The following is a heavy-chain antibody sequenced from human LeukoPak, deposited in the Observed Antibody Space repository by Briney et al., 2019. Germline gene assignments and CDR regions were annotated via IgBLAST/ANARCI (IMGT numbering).Heavy chain of an antibody. CDR1: GGSISNYY. Sequence: PSETLSLTCTVSGGSISNYYWSWIRQTPGKGLEWIGRIYTSGSTNYNPSLKSRVTMSVDTSKNQFSLKLSSVTAADTAVYYCAREPSILTGYYYFDYWGQGTLVTVSS. V-gene: IGHV4-4*07. J-gene: IGHJ4*02. CDR3: AREPSILTGYYYFDY. CDR2: IYTSGST. D-gene: IGHD3-9*01.